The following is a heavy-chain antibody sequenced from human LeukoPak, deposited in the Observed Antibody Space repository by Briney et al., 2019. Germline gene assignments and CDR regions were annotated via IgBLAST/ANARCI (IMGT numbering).Heavy chain of an antibody. CDR3: AHRLSGYNGNDAYFDY. Sequence: QITLKASGPTLVKPTQPLPLTCTFSGFSLSTSGVGVGCIRQPPGKALEWLARIYWDNDKRYNPSLKNRLTITKDTSKNQVVLSMTNVDPVDTATYYCAHRLSGYNGNDAYFDYWGQGTLVTVSA. D-gene: IGHD1-1*01. J-gene: IGHJ4*02. V-gene: IGHV2-5*02. CDR1: GFSLSTSGVG. CDR2: IYWDNDK.